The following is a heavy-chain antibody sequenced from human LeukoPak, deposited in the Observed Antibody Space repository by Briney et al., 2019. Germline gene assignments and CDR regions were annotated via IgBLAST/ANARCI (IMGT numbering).Heavy chain of an antibody. CDR1: GGTFSSYA. D-gene: IGHD2-2*01. Sequence: SVNVSCTASGGTFSSYAISWVRQAPGQGPEWMGGIVPIFGTANYAQKFQGRVTITTDESTSTAYMELSSLRSEDTAVYYCAKDSSTNWASYFQHWGQGTLVTVSS. CDR2: IVPIFGTA. J-gene: IGHJ1*01. CDR3: AKDSSTNWASYFQH. V-gene: IGHV1-69*05.